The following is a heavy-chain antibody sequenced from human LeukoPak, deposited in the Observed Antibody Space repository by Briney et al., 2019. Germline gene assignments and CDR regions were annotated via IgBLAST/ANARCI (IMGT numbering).Heavy chain of an antibody. V-gene: IGHV3-21*01. CDR1: GFTFSSYS. D-gene: IGHD3-9*01. CDR2: ISSSSSYI. Sequence: PGGSLRLSCAASGFTFSSYSMNWVRQAPGKGLEWVSSISSSSSYIYYADSVKGRFTISRDNAKNSLYLQMNSLRAEDTAVYYCARELSGYFDWLFIFDYWGQGTLVTVSS. J-gene: IGHJ4*02. CDR3: ARELSGYFDWLFIFDY.